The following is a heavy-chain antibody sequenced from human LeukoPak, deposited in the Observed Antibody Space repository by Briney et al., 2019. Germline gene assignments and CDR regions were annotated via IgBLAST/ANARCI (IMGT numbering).Heavy chain of an antibody. V-gene: IGHV5-51*01. CDR3: ARHPGYYDSSGYDY. J-gene: IGHJ4*02. CDR1: GYYFTSYW. CDR2: IYPGDSDT. D-gene: IGHD3-22*01. Sequence: GESLKISCKGSGYYFTSYWIGWVRQMPGKGLEWMGIIYPGDSDTRSSPSFQGQVTISVDKSIDTAYLQWSSLKASDTAMYYCARHPGYYDSSGYDYWGQGTLVTVSS.